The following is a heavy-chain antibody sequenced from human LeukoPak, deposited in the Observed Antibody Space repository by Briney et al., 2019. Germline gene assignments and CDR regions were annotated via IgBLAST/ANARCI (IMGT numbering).Heavy chain of an antibody. V-gene: IGHV3-23*01. CDR2: ISDSGART. CDR1: GSTFSSYA. D-gene: IGHD6-25*01. Sequence: GGSLRLSCAASGSTFSSYAMTWVRQAPGKGLEWVSTISDSGARTNYADSAKGRFTISRDNSMNTLYLQMNSLRADDTAVYYCASDYFLDYWGQGTLVTVSS. CDR3: ASDYFLDY. J-gene: IGHJ4*02.